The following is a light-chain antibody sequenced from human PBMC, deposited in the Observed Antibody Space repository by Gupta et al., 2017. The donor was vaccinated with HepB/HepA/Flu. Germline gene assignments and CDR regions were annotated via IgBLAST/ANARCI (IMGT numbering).Light chain of an antibody. J-gene: IGKJ2*01. V-gene: IGKV3-15*01. CDR1: QSVSSN. CDR3: QQYNNWPYT. Sequence: EIVMTQPPATLSVSQGERATRSCRASQSVSSNLAWYQQKPGQAPRLLIYGASTRATGIPARFSGSGSGTEFTLTISSLQSEDFAVYYCQQYNNWPYTFGQGTKLEIK. CDR2: GAS.